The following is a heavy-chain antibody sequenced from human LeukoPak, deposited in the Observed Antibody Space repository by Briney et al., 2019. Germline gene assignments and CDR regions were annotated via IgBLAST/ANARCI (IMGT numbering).Heavy chain of an antibody. D-gene: IGHD2-15*01. J-gene: IGHJ4*02. CDR1: GFTFSSFSSYA. CDR2: ISGSGGIT. V-gene: IGHV3-23*01. CDR3: ARVYGSGQSCDSFFEY. Sequence: PGGSLRLSCAASGFTFSSFSSYAVTWVRQAPGKGLEWVSGISGSGGITYYADSVKGRFTISRDNAKNALYLQMNSLRAEDTAVYYCARVYGSGQSCDSFFEYWGQGTLVTVSS.